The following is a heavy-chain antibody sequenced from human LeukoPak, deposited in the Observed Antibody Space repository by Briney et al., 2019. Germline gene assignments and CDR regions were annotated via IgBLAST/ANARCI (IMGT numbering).Heavy chain of an antibody. J-gene: IGHJ6*03. V-gene: IGHV4-30-4*07. CDR1: GGSISSGGYS. Sequence: SETLSLTCAVSGGSISSGGYSWSWIRQPPGKGLEWIGYIYYGGSTYYNPSLKSRVTISVDTSKNQFSLKLSSVTAADTAVYYCASALSSSSSGYYYYYMDVWGKGTTVTVSS. D-gene: IGHD6-6*01. CDR3: ASALSSSSSGYYYYYMDV. CDR2: IYYGGST.